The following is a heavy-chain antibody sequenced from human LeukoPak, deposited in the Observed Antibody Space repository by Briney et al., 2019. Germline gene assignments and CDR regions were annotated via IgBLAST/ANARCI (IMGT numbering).Heavy chain of an antibody. J-gene: IGHJ4*02. CDR3: ARDRPYYYFDY. D-gene: IGHD2-21*01. CDR2: IKQDGSEE. V-gene: IGHV3-7*04. Sequence: GGSPRLSCAASGFTFSNHWLSWVRQAPGKGLEWVANIKQDGSEEYYVDSVKGRFTISRDNAKNSLYLQMNSLRAEDTAVYYCARDRPYYYFDYWGQGTLVTVPS. CDR1: GFTFSNHW.